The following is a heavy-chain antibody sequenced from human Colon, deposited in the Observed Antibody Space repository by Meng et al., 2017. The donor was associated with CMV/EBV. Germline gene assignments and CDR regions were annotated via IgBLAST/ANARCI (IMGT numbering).Heavy chain of an antibody. Sequence: WMSWVRQAPGGGLEWVGRIKPNADGGTIDYAASVKGRFTIARDDSKNTVVLQMNALKTEDTAVYFCTTGLLRFLEFYMSPQPEFDYWGQGTLVTVSS. J-gene: IGHJ4*02. CDR3: TTGLLRFLEFYMSPQPEFDY. CDR2: IKPNADGGTI. CDR1: W. V-gene: IGHV3-15*01. D-gene: IGHD3-3*01.